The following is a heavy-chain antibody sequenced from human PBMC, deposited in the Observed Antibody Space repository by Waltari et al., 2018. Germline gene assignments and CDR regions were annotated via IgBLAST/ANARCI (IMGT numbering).Heavy chain of an antibody. D-gene: IGHD6-6*01. CDR2: INPSGGST. CDR3: ARERGEYSSSRSRLDAFDI. Sequence: QVQLVQSGAEVKKPGASVKVSCKASGYTFTSYYMHWVRQAPGQGLEWMGRINPSGGSTSYAQKFQGRVTMTRDTSTSTVYMELSSLRSEDTAVYYCARERGEYSSSRSRLDAFDIWGQGTMVTVSS. V-gene: IGHV1-46*01. J-gene: IGHJ3*02. CDR1: GYTFTSYY.